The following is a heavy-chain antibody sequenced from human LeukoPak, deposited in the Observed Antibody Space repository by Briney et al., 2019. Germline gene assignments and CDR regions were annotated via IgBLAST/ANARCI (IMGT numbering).Heavy chain of an antibody. CDR2: IYSDNT. J-gene: IGHJ4*02. V-gene: IGHV3-53*01. CDR1: GFTVSSNS. Sequence: GGSLRLSCTVSGFTVSSNSMSWVRQAPGKGLEWVSFIYSDNTHYSDSVKGRFTISRDNAKNTLYLQMNSLRAEDTAVYYCVRVGGYDDFDYWGQGTLVTVSS. D-gene: IGHD5-12*01. CDR3: VRVGGYDDFDY.